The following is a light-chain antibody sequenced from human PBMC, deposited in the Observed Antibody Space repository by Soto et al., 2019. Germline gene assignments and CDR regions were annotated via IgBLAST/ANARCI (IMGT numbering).Light chain of an antibody. CDR2: GAS. Sequence: EIVLTQSPGALSLSPGERATLSCRASQRITNNFLAWFQQQPGLAPRLLIHGASTRASGVPGRFSGGGSGPDFGLTLSRLEPEDFAVYYCQQYGRAQFTFGQGTKLQIK. CDR3: QQYGRAQFT. V-gene: IGKV3-20*01. J-gene: IGKJ2*01. CDR1: QRITNNF.